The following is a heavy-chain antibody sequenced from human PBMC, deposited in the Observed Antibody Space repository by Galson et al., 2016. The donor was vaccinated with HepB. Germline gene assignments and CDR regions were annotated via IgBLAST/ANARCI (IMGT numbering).Heavy chain of an antibody. CDR1: GASISSHNW. V-gene: IGHV4-4*02. CDR2: IDHRGTT. Sequence: SETLSLTCAVSGASISSHNWWNWVRQPPGKGLEWIGEIDHRGTTNYNPSLRSRVTISADKSKNQFSLKLTSVTAADTAVYYCARILVGCTGTSCFFDPWGQGTLVTVSS. CDR3: ARILVGCTGTSCFFDP. J-gene: IGHJ5*02. D-gene: IGHD2-2*01.